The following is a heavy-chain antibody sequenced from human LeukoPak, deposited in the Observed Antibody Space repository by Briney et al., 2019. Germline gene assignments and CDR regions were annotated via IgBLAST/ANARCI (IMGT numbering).Heavy chain of an antibody. CDR2: INPNSGGT. D-gene: IGHD3-3*01. Sequence: ASVKVSCKASGYTFTGYYMHWVRQAPGQGLEWMGWINPNSGGTNYAQKFQGRVTMTRDTSISTAYMELSRLRSGDTAVYYCARAPIRDYDFWSGYFGYYYYMDVWGKGTTVTVSS. CDR3: ARAPIRDYDFWSGYFGYYYYMDV. V-gene: IGHV1-2*02. J-gene: IGHJ6*03. CDR1: GYTFTGYY.